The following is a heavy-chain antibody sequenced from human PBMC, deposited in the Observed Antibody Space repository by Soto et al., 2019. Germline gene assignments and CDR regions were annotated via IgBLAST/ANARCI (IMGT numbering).Heavy chain of an antibody. CDR1: GYTFTSYG. Sequence: ASVKVSCKASGYTFTSYGISWVRQAPGQGLEWMGWISAYNGNTNYAQKLQGRVTMTTDTSTSTAYMELRSLRSDDTAVYYCASRDPIAVAGRRNNPDAFDIWGQGTMVTVSS. V-gene: IGHV1-18*01. CDR2: ISAYNGNT. CDR3: ASRDPIAVAGRRNNPDAFDI. D-gene: IGHD6-19*01. J-gene: IGHJ3*02.